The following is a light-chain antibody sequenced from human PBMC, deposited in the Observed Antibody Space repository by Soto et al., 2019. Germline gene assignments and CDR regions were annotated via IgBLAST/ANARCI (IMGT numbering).Light chain of an antibody. Sequence: IVLTQSPATLSSSPGERAALSCRASQSVSTSLAWYQHKPGQAPRLFIYDASKRAPGIPARCSGSGSGTDFTITISGLEAEDFAVYYCQVRDVSSSFGQGTKVEIK. CDR1: QSVSTS. CDR3: QVRDVSSS. J-gene: IGKJ1*01. V-gene: IGKV3-11*01. CDR2: DAS.